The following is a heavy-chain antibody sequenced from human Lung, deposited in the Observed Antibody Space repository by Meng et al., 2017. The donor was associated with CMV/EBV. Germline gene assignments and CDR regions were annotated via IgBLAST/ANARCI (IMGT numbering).Heavy chain of an antibody. CDR3: ARGKQDAWELLAY. J-gene: IGHJ4*02. V-gene: IGHV4-4*02. CDR1: GVSISSNIR. CDR2: IDDSGST. D-gene: IGHD1-26*01. Sequence: QGQCQASGPALVEPSGPLSLTCGVSGVSISSNIRWTWVRQPPGKGLGGIGDIDDSGSTNYNPSLNSRISISLDKSKNHFSLKVNSVTAADTAVYYCARGKQDAWELLAYWGQGALVTVSS.